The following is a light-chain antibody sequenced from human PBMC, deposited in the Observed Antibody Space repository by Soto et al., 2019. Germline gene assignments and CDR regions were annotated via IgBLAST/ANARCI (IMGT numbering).Light chain of an antibody. J-gene: IGLJ1*01. CDR1: SSDVGGYNY. CDR3: CSYAGRSYV. CDR2: DVG. Sequence: QSALTQPRSVSGSPGQSVTISCTGTSSDVGGYNYVSWYQQHPGKAPKLMIYDVGKRPSGVPDRFSGSKSGNTASLTISGLQAEDEADYYCCSYAGRSYVFGTGTKVTVV. V-gene: IGLV2-11*01.